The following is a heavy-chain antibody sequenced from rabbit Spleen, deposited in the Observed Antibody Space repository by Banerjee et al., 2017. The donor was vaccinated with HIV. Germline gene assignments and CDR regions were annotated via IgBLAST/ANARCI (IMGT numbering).Heavy chain of an antibody. D-gene: IGHD4-1*01. Sequence: QEQLVESGGGLVQPEGSLTLTCTASGFSFSSGYDMCWVRQAPGKGLEWIGYIYSAIHYTYYASWAKGRFTISKTSSTTVTLQMTSLTVADTATYFCARVSETSGWGEDLWGPGILVTVS. V-gene: IGHV1S45*01. CDR3: ARVSETSGWGEDL. CDR2: IYSAIHYT. J-gene: IGHJ4*01. CDR1: GFSFSSGYD.